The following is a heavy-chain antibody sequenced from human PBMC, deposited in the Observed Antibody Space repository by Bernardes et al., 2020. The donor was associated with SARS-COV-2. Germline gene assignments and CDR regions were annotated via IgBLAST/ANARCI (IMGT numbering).Heavy chain of an antibody. D-gene: IGHD2-2*01. CDR2: ISNSGGST. CDR3: AKGLRFLCPKV. V-gene: IGHV3-23*01. CDR1: ELTSSYA. Sequence: GGSLRLSCVASELTSSYAMSWVRQAPGKGLEWVATISNSGGSTFYADPVKGRFTISRDNSQKTLYLKMNSLRAEDTAIYYCAKGLRFLCPKVWGQGTLVTVSS. J-gene: IGHJ4*02.